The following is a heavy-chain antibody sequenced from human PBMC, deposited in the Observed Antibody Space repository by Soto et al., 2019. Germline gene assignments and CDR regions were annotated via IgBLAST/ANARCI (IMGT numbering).Heavy chain of an antibody. J-gene: IGHJ3*02. V-gene: IGHV1-18*01. CDR3: ARGGVVVINDARTHAFDI. CDR2: ISANIGTA. CDR1: RYTFTSYG. D-gene: IGHD3-22*01. Sequence: ASVKVSCKASRYTFTSYGISWARQATGQGLEWMGGISANIGTANYAQKLQGRVTITADTSTSTAYMELSSLRSEDTAVYYCARGGVVVINDARTHAFDIWGQGTMVTVSS.